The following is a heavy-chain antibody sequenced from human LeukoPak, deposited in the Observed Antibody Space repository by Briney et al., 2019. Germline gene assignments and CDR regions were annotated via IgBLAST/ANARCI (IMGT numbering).Heavy chain of an antibody. CDR1: GGSFSGYY. J-gene: IGHJ4*02. Sequence: PSETLSLTCAVYGGSFSGYYWSWIRQPPGRGLEWIGEINHSGSTNYNRSLKSRVTISVDTSKNQFSLKLSSVTAADTAVYYCARGGYYFDYWGQGTLVTVSS. V-gene: IGHV4-34*01. CDR2: INHSGST. CDR3: ARGGYYFDY.